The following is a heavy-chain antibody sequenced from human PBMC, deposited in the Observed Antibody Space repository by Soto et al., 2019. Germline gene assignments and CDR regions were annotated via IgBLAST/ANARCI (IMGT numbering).Heavy chain of an antibody. Sequence: GSLRLSCAASGFTFSSYSMNWVRQAPGKGLEWVSSISSSSSYIYYADSVKGRFTISRDNAKNSLYLQMNSLRAEDTAVYYCARVNYYGSGSYYYYGMDVWGQGTTVTVSS. CDR3: ARVNYYGSGSYYYYGMDV. V-gene: IGHV3-21*01. CDR1: GFTFSSYS. CDR2: ISSSSSYI. J-gene: IGHJ6*02. D-gene: IGHD3-10*01.